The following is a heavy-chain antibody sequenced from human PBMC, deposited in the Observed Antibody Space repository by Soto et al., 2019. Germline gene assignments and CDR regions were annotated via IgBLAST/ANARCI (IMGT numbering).Heavy chain of an antibody. CDR1: GFSLTKTGVG. D-gene: IGHD4-17*01. J-gene: IGHJ3*02. CDR3: AHKSLGDYVVWAFDI. Sequence: QITLKESGPTLVKPTQTLTLTCTFSGFSLTKTGVGMGWLRQPPGKALEWLALVYWDDEKRYSPSLKSRLTNTTDTSKNQVVLTMTHMDPVDTATYYCAHKSLGDYVVWAFDIWGQGTLVTVSS. CDR2: VYWDDEK. V-gene: IGHV2-5*02.